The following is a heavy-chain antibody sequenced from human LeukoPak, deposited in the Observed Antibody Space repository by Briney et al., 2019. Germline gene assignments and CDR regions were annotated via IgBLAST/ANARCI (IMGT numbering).Heavy chain of an antibody. V-gene: IGHV4-39*01. J-gene: IGHJ4*02. CDR2: VFYSGSP. Sequence: SETLSLTCSVSGGSISRSSDYWGWIRQPPGKGLEWIGSVFYSGSPYYNPSLKSRLTISVDTSKNQFSLKLTSVTAADTAVYYCARHPRRDGYSNFDFWGQGALVTVSS. CDR3: ARHPRRDGYSNFDF. CDR1: GGSISRSSDY. D-gene: IGHD5-24*01.